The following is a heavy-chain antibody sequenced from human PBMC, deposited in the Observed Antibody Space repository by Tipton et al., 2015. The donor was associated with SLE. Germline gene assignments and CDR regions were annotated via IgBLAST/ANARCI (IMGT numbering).Heavy chain of an antibody. CDR2: IRSKAYGQTT. CDR3: ARGPLYHDYIWGSYRPEAMDV. D-gene: IGHD3-16*02. Sequence: SLRLSCTASGFTFGDYAMTWVRQAPGKGLEWLGFIRSKAYGQTTEYAASVKGRFTFSRDDSKSIAYLQMNSLNTEDTAVYYCARGPLYHDYIWGSYRPEAMDVWGQGTTVTVSS. V-gene: IGHV3-49*04. CDR1: GFTFGDYA. J-gene: IGHJ6*02.